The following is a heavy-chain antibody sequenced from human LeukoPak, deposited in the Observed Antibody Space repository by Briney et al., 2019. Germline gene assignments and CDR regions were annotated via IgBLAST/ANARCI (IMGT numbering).Heavy chain of an antibody. Sequence: GGSLRLSCAASGFTFSDYYMSWIRQAPGKGLEWVSYISSSGSTIYYADSVKGRFTISRDNTKNSLYLQMNSLRAEDTAVYYCAREYYGGYDYYYGMDVWGQGTTVTVSS. CDR3: AREYYGGYDYYYGMDV. V-gene: IGHV3-11*01. CDR2: ISSSGSTI. CDR1: GFTFSDYY. D-gene: IGHD4-23*01. J-gene: IGHJ6*02.